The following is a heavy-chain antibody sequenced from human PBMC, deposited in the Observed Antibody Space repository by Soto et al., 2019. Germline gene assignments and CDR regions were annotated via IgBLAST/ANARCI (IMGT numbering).Heavy chain of an antibody. Sequence: SVKVSCKASGFTFTSSAVQWVRQARGQRLEWIGWIVVGSGNTNYAQKFQERVTITRDMSTSTAYMELSSLRSEDTAVYYCAALPFRIRGLTLLSVSPNDYWGQGTLVTVSS. D-gene: IGHD3-10*01. J-gene: IGHJ4*02. CDR3: AALPFRIRGLTLLSVSPNDY. CDR1: GFTFTSSA. CDR2: IVVGSGNT. V-gene: IGHV1-58*01.